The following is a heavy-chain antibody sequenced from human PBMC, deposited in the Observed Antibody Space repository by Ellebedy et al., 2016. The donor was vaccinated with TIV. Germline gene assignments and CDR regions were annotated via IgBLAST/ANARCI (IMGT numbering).Heavy chain of an antibody. CDR2: ISYDGSNK. V-gene: IGHV3-30-3*01. Sequence: GESLKISCAASGFTFSSYAMHWVRQAPGKGLEWVAVISYDGSNKYYAVSVKGRFPISRDNSKNTLYLQMNSLRAEDTAVYYCARDQLRCGGDCYSVPKYYFDYWGQGTLVTVSS. CDR3: ARDQLRCGGDCYSVPKYYFDY. D-gene: IGHD2-21*02. J-gene: IGHJ4*02. CDR1: GFTFSSYA.